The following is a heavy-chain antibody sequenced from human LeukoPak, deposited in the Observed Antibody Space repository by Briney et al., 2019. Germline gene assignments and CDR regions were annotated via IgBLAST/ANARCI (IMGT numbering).Heavy chain of an antibody. CDR3: TARIAADGPLFDY. CDR2: IRSKAYGGTT. J-gene: IGHJ4*02. CDR1: GFTFSSYA. V-gene: IGHV3-49*03. D-gene: IGHD6-13*01. Sequence: GGSLRLSCAASGFTFSSYAMSWFRQAPGKGLEWVGFIRSKAYGGTTEYAASVKGRFTISRGDSKSIAYLQMNSLKTEDTAVYYCTARIAADGPLFDYWGQGTLVTVSS.